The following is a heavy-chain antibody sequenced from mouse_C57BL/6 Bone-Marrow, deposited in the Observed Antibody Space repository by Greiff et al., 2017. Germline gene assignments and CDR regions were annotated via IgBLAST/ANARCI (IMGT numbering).Heavy chain of an antibody. J-gene: IGHJ4*01. Sequence: VQLQQSGAELVRPGASVKLSCTASGFNIKDDYMHWVKQRPEQGLEWIGWIDPENGDTEYASKFQGKATITADTSSNTAYLQLSSLTSEDTAVYYCTTSDYGPRTNAMDYWGKGTSVTVSS. CDR2: IDPENGDT. V-gene: IGHV14-4*01. CDR3: TTSDYGPRTNAMDY. CDR1: GFNIKDDY. D-gene: IGHD1-2*01.